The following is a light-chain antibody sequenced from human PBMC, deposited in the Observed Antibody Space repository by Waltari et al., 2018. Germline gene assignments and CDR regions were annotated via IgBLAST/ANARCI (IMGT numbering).Light chain of an antibody. Sequence: QTILTQPHSASGTPGQRVTVSCSGDNSNIGKNTVNWYQQLPGTAPKLLIYRDNQRPSGVPDLFSGSRSGTSASLAISGLRPDDEASYYCATWDDRQSGVVFCGGTTLTVL. CDR3: ATWDDRQSGVV. J-gene: IGLJ2*01. CDR2: RDN. CDR1: NSNIGKNT. V-gene: IGLV1-44*01.